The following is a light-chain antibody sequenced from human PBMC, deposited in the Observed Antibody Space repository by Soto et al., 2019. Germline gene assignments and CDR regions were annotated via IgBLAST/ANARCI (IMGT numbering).Light chain of an antibody. V-gene: IGLV2-14*01. CDR2: EVS. CDR1: SSDVGGYNY. Sequence: QSVLTQPASVSGSPGQSITISCTGTSSDVGGYNYVSWYQHQPGKAPKLMLYEVSTRPSGISNRFSGSKSGNTASLTISGLQADDEGDYYCTSYTTSTTYVFGTGTKLTVL. J-gene: IGLJ1*01. CDR3: TSYTTSTTYV.